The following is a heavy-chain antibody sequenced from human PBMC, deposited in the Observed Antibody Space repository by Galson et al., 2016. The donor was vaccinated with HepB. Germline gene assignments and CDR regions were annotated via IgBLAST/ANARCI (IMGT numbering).Heavy chain of an antibody. CDR1: GYTFNSYG. V-gene: IGHV1-69*13. Sequence: SVKVSCKASGYTFNSYGITWVRQAPGQGLEWMGGIIPFLGTANYAQKFQGRVTLTAVESTSTAYMELSSLRSEDTAVYYCATDWSTGGDYWGQGTLVTVSS. J-gene: IGHJ4*02. D-gene: IGHD5/OR15-5a*01. CDR2: IIPFLGTA. CDR3: ATDWSTGGDY.